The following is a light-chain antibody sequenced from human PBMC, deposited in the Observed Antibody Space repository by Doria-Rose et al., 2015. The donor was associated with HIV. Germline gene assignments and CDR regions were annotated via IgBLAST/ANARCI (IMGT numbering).Light chain of an antibody. V-gene: IGLV1-40*01. J-gene: IGLJ2*01. CDR3: QSYDSSLSGSV. CDR1: SSNIGAGYD. Sequence: QEPSVSGAPGPRVTISCTGSSSNIGAGYDVHWYQQLPGTAPKLLIYGNSNRPSGVPDRFSGSKSGTSASLAITGLQAEDEADYYCQSYDSSLSGSVFGGGTKLTVL. CDR2: GNS.